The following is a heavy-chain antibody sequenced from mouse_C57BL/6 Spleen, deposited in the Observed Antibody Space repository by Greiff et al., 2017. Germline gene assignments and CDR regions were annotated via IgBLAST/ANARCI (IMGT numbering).Heavy chain of an antibody. CDR3: ANFYYGNYDYAMDY. CDR1: GFTFSDYG. Sequence: EVKLLESGGGLVKPGASLKLSCAASGFTFSDYGMHWVRQAPEKGLEWVAYISSGSSTIYYADTVKGRFTISRDNAKNTLFLQMTSLRSEDTDMYYCANFYYGNYDYAMDYWGQGTSVTVSS. CDR2: ISSGSSTI. J-gene: IGHJ4*01. V-gene: IGHV5-17*01. D-gene: IGHD2-1*01.